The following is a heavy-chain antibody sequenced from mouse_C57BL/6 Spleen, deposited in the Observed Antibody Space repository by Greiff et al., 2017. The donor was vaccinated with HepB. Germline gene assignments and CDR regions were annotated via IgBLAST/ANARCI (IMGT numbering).Heavy chain of an antibody. CDR1: GFTFSSYG. J-gene: IGHJ1*03. D-gene: IGHD1-1*01. CDR3: ARHDGSSYWYFDV. V-gene: IGHV5-6*02. CDR2: ISSGGSYT. Sequence: DVKLVESGGDLVKPGGSLKLSCAASGFTFSSYGMSWVRQTPDKRLEWVATISSGGSYTYYPDSVKGRVTISRDNAKNTLYLQMSSLKSEDTAMYYCARHDGSSYWYFDVWGTGTTVTVSS.